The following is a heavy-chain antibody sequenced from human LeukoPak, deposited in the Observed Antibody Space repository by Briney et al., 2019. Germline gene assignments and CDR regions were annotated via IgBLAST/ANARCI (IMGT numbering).Heavy chain of an antibody. D-gene: IGHD5-18*01. J-gene: IGHJ4*02. CDR2: ISSSSSYI. V-gene: IGHV3-21*01. Sequence: GGSLRLSCAASGFTFSSYSMNWVRQAPGKGLEWVSSISSSSSYIYYADSVKGRFTISRDNSKNTLYVQMTSLRAEDTAVYYCAREGFTEDTPLALDYWGQGTLVTVSS. CDR3: AREGFTEDTPLALDY. CDR1: GFTFSSYS.